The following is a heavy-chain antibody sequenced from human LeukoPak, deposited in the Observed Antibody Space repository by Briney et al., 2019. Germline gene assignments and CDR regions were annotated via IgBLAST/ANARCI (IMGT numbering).Heavy chain of an antibody. D-gene: IGHD1-14*01. V-gene: IGHV3-48*03. CDR1: GFTFSSYE. CDR3: SAGPHFDY. Sequence: PGGSLRLSCAASGFTFSSYETNWVRQAPGKGLEWVSYISSSGSTIYYADSVKGRFTISRDNIKNSLYLQMNSLRDEDTAVYYCSAGPHFDYWGQGPWSPSPQ. CDR2: ISSSGSTI. J-gene: IGHJ4*02.